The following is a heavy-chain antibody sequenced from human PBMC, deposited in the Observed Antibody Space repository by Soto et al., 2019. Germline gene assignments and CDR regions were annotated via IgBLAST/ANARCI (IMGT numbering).Heavy chain of an antibody. D-gene: IGHD2-2*01. CDR1: GASFSGDY. J-gene: IGHJ6*02. CDR3: ARVFPQGRGVPAVSSNYYYGMDV. Sequence: SETLSLTCAVYGASFSGDYWSWIRQPPGKVLEWIGEIKHSGSTNYNPSLKSRVTISVDTSKNQFSLKLSSVTAADTAVYYCARVFPQGRGVPAVSSNYYYGMDVWGQGTTVT. V-gene: IGHV4-34*01. CDR2: IKHSGST.